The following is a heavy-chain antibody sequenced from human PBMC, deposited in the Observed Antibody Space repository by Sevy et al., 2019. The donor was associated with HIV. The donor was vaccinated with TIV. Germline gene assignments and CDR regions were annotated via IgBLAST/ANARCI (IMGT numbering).Heavy chain of an antibody. CDR3: VRGRDYGNFDY. V-gene: IGHV3-33*01. CDR1: GFNFSIYG. Sequence: GGSLRLSCAASGFNFSIYGMHWVRQAPGKGLEWVALIYFHGSIKQYVDSVKGRFTISRDNSKNTLYLQMNSLRVEDTAVYYCVRGRDYGNFDYWGQGTLVTVSS. CDR2: IYFHGSIK. D-gene: IGHD3-10*01. J-gene: IGHJ4*02.